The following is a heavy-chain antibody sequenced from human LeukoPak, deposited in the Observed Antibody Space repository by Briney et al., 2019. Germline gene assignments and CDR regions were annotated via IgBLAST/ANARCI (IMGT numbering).Heavy chain of an antibody. CDR2: IYYRGNS. D-gene: IGHD3/OR15-3a*01. CDR3: ARGLTH. V-gene: IGHV4-39*07. CDR1: GDSISNRNYY. J-gene: IGHJ4*02. Sequence: SETLSLTCTVSGDSISNRNYYWGWIRQPPGKGLAWIGSIYYRGNSYYNPSLKSRVTISVDTSKNQFSLKLNSVTAADTGVYYCARGLTHWGQGTLVTVSS.